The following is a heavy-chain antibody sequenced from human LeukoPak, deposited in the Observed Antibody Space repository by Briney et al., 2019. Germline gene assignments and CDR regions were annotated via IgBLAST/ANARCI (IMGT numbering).Heavy chain of an antibody. CDR3: ARDRPRVSTPPTSY. Sequence: GASVKVSCKASGYTFTGYYMHWVRQAPGQGLEWMGWINPNSGGTNYAQKFQGRVTMTRDTSISTAYMELSRLRSDDTAVYYCARDRPRVSTPPTSYWGQGTLVTVSS. D-gene: IGHD2-8*01. V-gene: IGHV1-2*02. J-gene: IGHJ4*02. CDR2: INPNSGGT. CDR1: GYTFTGYY.